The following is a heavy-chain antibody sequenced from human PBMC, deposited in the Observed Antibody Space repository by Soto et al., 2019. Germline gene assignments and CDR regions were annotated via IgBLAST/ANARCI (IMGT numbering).Heavy chain of an antibody. V-gene: IGHV4-30-2*01. J-gene: IGHJ4*02. CDR3: GRGRSGQQWLEYYFDY. CDR1: GGSISSGGYS. Sequence: PSETLSLTCAVSGGSISSGGYSWSWIRQPPGKGLEWIGYIYRSGSTYYNPSLKSRVTISVDRSKNQFSLTLNSVTAADTAVYYCGRGRSGQQWLEYYFDYWGQGTLVTVSS. D-gene: IGHD6-19*01. CDR2: IYRSGST.